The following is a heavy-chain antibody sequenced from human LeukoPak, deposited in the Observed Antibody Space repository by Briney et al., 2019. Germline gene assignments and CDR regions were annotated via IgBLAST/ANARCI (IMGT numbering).Heavy chain of an antibody. V-gene: IGHV4-39*07. CDR2: ASYSGNT. J-gene: IGHJ5*02. Sequence: SETLSLTCTVSGASISSSTYYWGWIRQPPGKGLEWIGSASYSGNTYYNPSLKSRVTILVDTSKNQFSLKLSSVTAADTAVYYCARTHSSRYNWFDPWGQGTLVTVSS. CDR3: ARTHSSRYNWFDP. CDR1: GASISSSTYY. D-gene: IGHD6-13*01.